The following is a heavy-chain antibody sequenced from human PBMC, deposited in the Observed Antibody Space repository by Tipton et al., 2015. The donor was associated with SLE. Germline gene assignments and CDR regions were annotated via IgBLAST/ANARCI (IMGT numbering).Heavy chain of an antibody. Sequence: SLRLSCAPSGFTFSRYWMHWVRQAPGKGLVWVSRISSDGSAIDYADSVKGRFTISRDNTKNMVHLQMNSLKVEDTAVYYCASGAGNYYGMDVWGQGTTVAVSS. D-gene: IGHD1-14*01. J-gene: IGHJ6*02. CDR2: ISSDGSAI. CDR3: ASGAGNYYGMDV. CDR1: GFTFSRYW. V-gene: IGHV3-74*01.